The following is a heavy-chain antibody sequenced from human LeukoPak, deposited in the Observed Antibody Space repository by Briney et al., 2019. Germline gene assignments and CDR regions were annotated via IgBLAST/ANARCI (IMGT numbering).Heavy chain of an antibody. CDR3: ARGYSYGNLNFDY. CDR2: IYYSGST. J-gene: IGHJ4*02. D-gene: IGHD5-18*01. CDR1: GGSISSYY. Sequence: SETLSLTCTVSGGSISSYYWSWIRQPPGKGLEWIGYIYYSGSTNYNPSLKSRVTISVDTSKNQFSLKLSSVTAADTAVYYCARGYSYGNLNFDYWGQGTLVTVSS. V-gene: IGHV4-59*08.